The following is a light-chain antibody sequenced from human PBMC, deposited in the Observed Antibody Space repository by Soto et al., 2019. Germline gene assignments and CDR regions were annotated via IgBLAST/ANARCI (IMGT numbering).Light chain of an antibody. J-gene: IGKJ4*01. V-gene: IGKV1-39*01. CDR3: QQSYNPPLT. CDR1: QTISIY. Sequence: DIQMTQSPSSLSASVGDRVTISCRASQTISIYLNWFQQKPGKAPKLLIYAASSLQSGVPSRFSGSGSGTDFTLTISSLQPEDFASYYCQQSYNPPLTFGGGTKVEIK. CDR2: AAS.